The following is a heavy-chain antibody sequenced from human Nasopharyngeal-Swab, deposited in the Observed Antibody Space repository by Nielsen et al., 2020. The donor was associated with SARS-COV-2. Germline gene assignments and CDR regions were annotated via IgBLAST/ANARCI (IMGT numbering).Heavy chain of an antibody. CDR1: GFSFSSYA. V-gene: IGHV3-23*03. CDR3: AEDYYYESSGYPYDS. Sequence: GGSLRLSCAASGFSFSSYAMNWVRQAPGKGLEWVAIIYSVGSSTYFADSVKGRFTISRDNSRNTLYLQMDSLRVEDTALYYCAEDYYYESSGYPYDSWGQGTLVTVSS. D-gene: IGHD3-22*01. J-gene: IGHJ4*02. CDR2: IYSVGSST.